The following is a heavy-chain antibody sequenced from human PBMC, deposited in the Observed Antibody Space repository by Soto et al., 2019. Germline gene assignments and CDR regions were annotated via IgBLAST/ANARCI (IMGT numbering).Heavy chain of an antibody. Sequence: QVQLVQSGAEVKKPGSSVKVSCKASGGTFSSYIINWVRQAPGQGLEWMGRINPIPGMGNSAQKFQGRVTVTADKSTSTAYMELSSLRSEDTAVYYCARQHSGYEHDAFDIWGQGTMVTVSS. CDR2: INPIPGMG. J-gene: IGHJ3*02. CDR3: ARQHSGYEHDAFDI. V-gene: IGHV1-69*02. CDR1: GGTFSSYI. D-gene: IGHD5-12*01.